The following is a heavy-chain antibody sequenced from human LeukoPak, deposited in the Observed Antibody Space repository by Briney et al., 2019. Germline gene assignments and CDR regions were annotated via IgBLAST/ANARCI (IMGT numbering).Heavy chain of an antibody. D-gene: IGHD3-10*01. CDR2: INHSGST. V-gene: IGHV4-34*01. J-gene: IGHJ4*02. CDR1: GGSFSGYY. Sequence: SETLSLTCAVYGGSFSGYYWSWIRQPPGKGLEWIGEINHSGSTNYNPSLKSRVTISVDTSKNQFSLKLSSVTAADTAVYYCASFSLLRPGSPGRMRDYWGQGTLVTVSS. CDR3: ASFSLLRPGSPGRMRDY.